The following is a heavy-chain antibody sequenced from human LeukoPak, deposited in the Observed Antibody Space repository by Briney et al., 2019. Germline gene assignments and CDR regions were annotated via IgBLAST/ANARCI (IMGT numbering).Heavy chain of an antibody. CDR1: GFTFTDHH. Sequence: GGSLRLSCAASGFTFTDHHMDWVRQAPGKGLEWVGRIRNKTRSYRTEYVASVKGRFTISRDDSKNSLYLQMNSLKTEDAAIYYCVSDGGEGDESAFDIWGQGTLVTVSS. J-gene: IGHJ3*02. V-gene: IGHV3-72*01. CDR3: VSDGGEGDESAFDI. D-gene: IGHD3-16*01. CDR2: IRNKTRSYRT.